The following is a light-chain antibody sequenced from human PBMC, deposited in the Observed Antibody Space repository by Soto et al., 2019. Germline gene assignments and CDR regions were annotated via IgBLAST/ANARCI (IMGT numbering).Light chain of an antibody. J-gene: IGKJ4*01. V-gene: IGKV3-15*01. CDR3: QQRSGWPALT. CDR1: QSVRGN. Sequence: EIVMTQSPATLSVSPGERATLSCRASQSVRGNLAWYQQKPGQSPRLLIYGASSRATGIPARFSGSGSGTEFTLTISSLQSEDFAVYYCQQRSGWPALTFGGGTKV. CDR2: GAS.